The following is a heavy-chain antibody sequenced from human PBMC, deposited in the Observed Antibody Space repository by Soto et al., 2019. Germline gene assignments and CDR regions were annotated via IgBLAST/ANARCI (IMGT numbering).Heavy chain of an antibody. Sequence: QVRLVQSGAEVRKPGSSVKVSCKAPGGTFSTYLISWVRQAPGQGLEWMGRIIPIPDITNYAKKFQGRVTVTADRSTSTAYMELTSLKSEDTAVYYCARDRITTRGDAFDLWGQGTMVTVSS. V-gene: IGHV1-69*04. J-gene: IGHJ3*01. D-gene: IGHD3-3*01. CDR3: ARDRITTRGDAFDL. CDR1: GGTFSTYL. CDR2: IIPIPDIT.